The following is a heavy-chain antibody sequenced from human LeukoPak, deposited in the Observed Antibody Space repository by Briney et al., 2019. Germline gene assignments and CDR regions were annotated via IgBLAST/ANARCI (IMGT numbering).Heavy chain of an antibody. CDR1: GFTFSNAW. CDR3: TTTPKEYSRYTSQFDY. D-gene: IGHD6-6*01. CDR2: IKSKTDGGTT. V-gene: IGHV3-15*01. J-gene: IGHJ4*02. Sequence: PGGSLRLSCAASGFTFSNAWMSWVRQAPGKGLEWVGRIKSKTDGGTTDYAAPVKGRFTISRDDSKNRLFLQMNSLKTEDTAVYYCTTTPKEYSRYTSQFDYWGQGTLVTVSS.